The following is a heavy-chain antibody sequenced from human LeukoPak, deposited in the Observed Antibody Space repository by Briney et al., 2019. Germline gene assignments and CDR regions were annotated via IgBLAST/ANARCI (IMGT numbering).Heavy chain of an antibody. CDR1: GFTFSSYE. Sequence: GGSLRLPCAASGFTFSSYEMNWVRQAPGKGLEWGSYISSSGSTIYYADSVKGRFTISRDNSKNTLYLQMNSLRAEDTAVYYCARARRDGYNSVGFQHWGQGTLVTVSS. CDR3: ARARRDGYNSVGFQH. D-gene: IGHD5-24*01. V-gene: IGHV3-48*03. CDR2: ISSSGSTI. J-gene: IGHJ1*01.